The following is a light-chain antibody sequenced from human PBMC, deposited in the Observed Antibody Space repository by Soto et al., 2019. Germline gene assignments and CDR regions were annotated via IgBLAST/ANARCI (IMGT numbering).Light chain of an antibody. Sequence: DIQMTQSPSSVSASVGDRVTITCRASQAIDSWLAWYQQKPGEAPKLLIFTGSLLHSGVPPRFSGSGSGTDFTLTISSLQPEDFATYYCQQYHIYSGTFGQGTKVDIK. V-gene: IGKV1D-16*01. CDR3: QQYHIYSGT. CDR2: TGS. CDR1: QAIDSW. J-gene: IGKJ1*01.